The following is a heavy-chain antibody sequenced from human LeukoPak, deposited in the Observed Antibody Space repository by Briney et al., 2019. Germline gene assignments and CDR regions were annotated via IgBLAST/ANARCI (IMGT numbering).Heavy chain of an antibody. CDR2: IKPDGSEK. CDR3: RYSSRGGFDY. CDR1: GFTFSSYW. D-gene: IGHD6-13*01. Sequence: GGSLRLSCAASGFTFSSYWMSWVRQAPGKGLEWVANIKPDGSEKYYVDSVGGRFTISRDNAKISLYLQMNSLGAEDTAVYYCRYSSRGGFDYWGQGTLVTVSS. J-gene: IGHJ4*02. V-gene: IGHV3-7*01.